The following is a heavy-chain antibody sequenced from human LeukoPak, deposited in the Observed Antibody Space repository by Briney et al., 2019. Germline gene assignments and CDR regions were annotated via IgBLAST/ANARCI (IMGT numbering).Heavy chain of an antibody. D-gene: IGHD6-13*01. CDR1: GGTFSSYA. CDR2: IIPILGIA. J-gene: IGHJ4*02. Sequence: ASVKVSCKASGGTFSSYAISWVRQAPGQGLEWMGRIIPILGIANYAQKFQGRVTITADKSTSTAYMELSSLRSEDTVVYYCARDHVGIANYWGQGTLVTVSS. V-gene: IGHV1-69*04. CDR3: ARDHVGIANY.